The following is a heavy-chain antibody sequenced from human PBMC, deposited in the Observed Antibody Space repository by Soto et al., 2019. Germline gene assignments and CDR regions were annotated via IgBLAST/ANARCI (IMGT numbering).Heavy chain of an antibody. CDR2: IWYNGNNK. V-gene: IGHV3-33*01. D-gene: IGHD1-1*01. J-gene: IGHJ6*02. CDR1: GFTFSTYG. Sequence: GGSLRLSCAASGFTFSTYGMHWVRQAPGKGLEWVAVIWYNGNNKYYADSVKGRFTISRDTSKNTLYLQMNSLRAEDTAVYYCARAGAGTYGMDVWGQGTTVTVSS. CDR3: ARAGAGTYGMDV.